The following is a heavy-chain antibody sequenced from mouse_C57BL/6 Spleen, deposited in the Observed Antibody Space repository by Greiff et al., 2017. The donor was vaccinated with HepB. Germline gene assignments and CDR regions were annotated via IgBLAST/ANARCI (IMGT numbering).Heavy chain of an antibody. V-gene: IGHV5-9-1*02. CDR1: GFTFSSYA. CDR3: TRAPGYYYAMDY. J-gene: IGHJ4*01. D-gene: IGHD4-1*01. Sequence: EVQVVESGEGLVKPGGSLKLSCAASGFTFSSYAMSWVRQTPEKRLEWVAYISSGGDYIYYADTVKGRFTISRDNARNTLYLQMSSLKSEDTAMYYCTRAPGYYYAMDYWGQGTSVTVSS. CDR2: ISSGGDYI.